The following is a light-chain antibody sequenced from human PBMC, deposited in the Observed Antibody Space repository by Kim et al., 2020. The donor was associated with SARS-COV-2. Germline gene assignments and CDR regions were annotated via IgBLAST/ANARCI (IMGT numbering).Light chain of an antibody. Sequence: SASVRDRVTITCRASQSISSYLNWDQQKPGKAPTLLIYAASSLQSGVPSRFSGSGSGTDFTLTISSLQPEDFATYYCQQSYSTLTFGGGTKVDIK. V-gene: IGKV1-39*01. CDR2: AAS. J-gene: IGKJ4*01. CDR3: QQSYSTLT. CDR1: QSISSY.